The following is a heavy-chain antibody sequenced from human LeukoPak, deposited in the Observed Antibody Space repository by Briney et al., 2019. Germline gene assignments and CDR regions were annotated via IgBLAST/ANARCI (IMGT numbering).Heavy chain of an antibody. J-gene: IGHJ3*02. D-gene: IGHD3/OR15-3a*01. V-gene: IGHV4-34*01. Sequence: PSETLSLTCAVYGGSFSGYYWSWIRQPPGKGLEWIGEINHSGSTNYNPSLKSRVTISVDTSKNQFSLKLSSVTAADTAVYYCASPVDYDAFDIWGQGTMVTVSS. CDR3: ASPVDYDAFDI. CDR2: INHSGST. CDR1: GGSFSGYY.